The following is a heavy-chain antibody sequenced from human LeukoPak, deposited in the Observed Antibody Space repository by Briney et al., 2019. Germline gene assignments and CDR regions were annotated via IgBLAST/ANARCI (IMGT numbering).Heavy chain of an antibody. D-gene: IGHD3-22*01. CDR1: GYSIGGGYY. CDR2: VYHTGST. CDR3: ASHYYASSGSLFDS. V-gene: IGHV4-38-2*01. Sequence: PSETLSLTCAVSGYSIGGGYYWVWIRQPPGKGLEWIGSVYHTGSTYYHPSLKSRVTISLDTSKNQFSLRLTSVTAADTALYYCASHYYASSGSLFDSWGRGSLVTVSS. J-gene: IGHJ4*02.